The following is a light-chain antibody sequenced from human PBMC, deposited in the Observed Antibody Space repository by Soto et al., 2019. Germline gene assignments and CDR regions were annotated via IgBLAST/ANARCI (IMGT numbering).Light chain of an antibody. V-gene: IGKV3-20*01. J-gene: IGKJ1*01. Sequence: ETVLTQSPGTLSLSPGERATLSCRASQFVTSSYLAWFQQKPGQPPRLLIYGASSRPSGIPDRFSGSGAGTDFTLSISRLEPEDFGMYYCQQYGSSPWTFGQGTKVDIK. CDR2: GAS. CDR3: QQYGSSPWT. CDR1: QFVTSSY.